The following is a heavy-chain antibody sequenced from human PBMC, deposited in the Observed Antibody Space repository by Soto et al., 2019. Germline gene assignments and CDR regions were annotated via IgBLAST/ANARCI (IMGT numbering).Heavy chain of an antibody. CDR1: GFTFSRVS. CDR3: ARVAY. Sequence: GGSLRLSCEASGFTFSRVSMNWVRRVPGKGLEWVASISSASSETWYADSVKGRFIISRDNAQNSLFLQMNTLRPEDSAIYYCARVAYWGPGTQVTVSS. V-gene: IGHV3-21*01. J-gene: IGHJ4*02. CDR2: ISSASSET.